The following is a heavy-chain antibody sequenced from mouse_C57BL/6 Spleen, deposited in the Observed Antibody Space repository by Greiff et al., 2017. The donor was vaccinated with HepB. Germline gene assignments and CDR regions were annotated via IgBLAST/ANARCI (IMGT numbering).Heavy chain of an antibody. D-gene: IGHD1-1*01. J-gene: IGHJ1*03. CDR1: GYTFTDYY. V-gene: IGHV1-19*01. Sequence: EVQLQQSGPVLVKPGASVKMSCKASGYTFTDYYMNWVKQSHGKSLEWIGVINPYNGGTSYNQKFKGKATLTVDKSSSTAYMELNSLTSEDSAVYYCARLYYYGSSYWYFDVWGTGTTVTVSS. CDR2: INPYNGGT. CDR3: ARLYYYGSSYWYFDV.